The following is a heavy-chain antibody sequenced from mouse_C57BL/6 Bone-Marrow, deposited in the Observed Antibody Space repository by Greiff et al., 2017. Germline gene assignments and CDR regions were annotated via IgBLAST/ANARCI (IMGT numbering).Heavy chain of an antibody. D-gene: IGHD1-1*01. CDR2: IDPSDSYT. V-gene: IGHV1-59*01. J-gene: IGHJ1*03. CDR3: ARKYYGSSWNWYFDV. CDR1: GYTFTSYW. Sequence: VQLQQPGAELVRPGTSVKLSCKASGYTFTSYWMHWVKQRPGQGLEWIGVIDPSDSYTNYNQKFKGKATLTVDTSSSTAYMQLSSLTSEDSAVYYCARKYYGSSWNWYFDVGGTGTTVTVSS.